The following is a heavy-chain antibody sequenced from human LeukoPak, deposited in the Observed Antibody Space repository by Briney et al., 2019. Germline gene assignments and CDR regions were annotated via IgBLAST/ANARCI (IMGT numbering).Heavy chain of an antibody. CDR2: IYPGDSDT. D-gene: IGHD6-13*01. V-gene: IGHV5-51*01. CDR3: ARVVHSSPDLYMDV. CDR1: GYSFTSYR. J-gene: IGHJ6*03. Sequence: HGESLKISCKGSGYSFTSYRIGWVRQMPGKGLEWMGTIYPGDSDTRYSPSFQGQVAISANKSISTAYLQWSSLKASDTAMYYCARVVHSSPDLYMDVWGKGTTVTVSS.